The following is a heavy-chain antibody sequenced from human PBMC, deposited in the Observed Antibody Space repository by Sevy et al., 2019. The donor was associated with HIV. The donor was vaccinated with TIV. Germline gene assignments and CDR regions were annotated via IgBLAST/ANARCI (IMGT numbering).Heavy chain of an antibody. J-gene: IGHJ4*02. Sequence: GGSLRLSCGASEFTFSNYAMSWVRQAPGKGLEWVSSISGSGDNTYYADSVKGRFTVSRDNSKNTLYLQMNSLRAEDTAVYYCAKDSGDDNYGLFDYWGQGTLVTVSS. CDR1: EFTFSNYA. D-gene: IGHD5-18*01. V-gene: IGHV3-23*01. CDR3: AKDSGDDNYGLFDY. CDR2: ISGSGDNT.